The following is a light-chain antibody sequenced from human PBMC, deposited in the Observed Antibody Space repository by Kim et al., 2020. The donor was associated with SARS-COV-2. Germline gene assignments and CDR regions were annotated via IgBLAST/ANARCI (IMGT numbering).Light chain of an antibody. V-gene: IGLV3-19*01. CDR2: GKT. CDR3: NSRDSSGNRWV. Sequence: ALGQTVRITCQGDSLRRYYASWYQQKPGQAPVPVIYGKTNRPSGIPDRFSGSSSGNTASLTITGAQGEDEADYYCNSRDSSGNRWVFGGGTKLTVL. CDR1: SLRRYY. J-gene: IGLJ3*02.